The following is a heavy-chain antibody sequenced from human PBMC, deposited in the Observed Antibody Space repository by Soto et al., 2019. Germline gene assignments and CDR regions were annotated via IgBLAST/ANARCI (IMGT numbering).Heavy chain of an antibody. J-gene: IGHJ6*02. Sequence: ASVKVSCKTFGYIFTSYYLHWVRQAPGQGFEWMGVINPSSGRTTYARSLQARFTMTRDTSTSTLYMELSSLIYEDTAVYYCAREGPIAAPTDYYYTGMGVWGQ. CDR2: INPSSGRT. D-gene: IGHD2-21*01. V-gene: IGHV1-46*01. CDR1: GYIFTSYY. CDR3: AREGPIAAPTDYYYTGMGV.